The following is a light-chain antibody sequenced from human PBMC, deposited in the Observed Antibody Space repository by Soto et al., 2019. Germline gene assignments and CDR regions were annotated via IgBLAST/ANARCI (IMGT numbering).Light chain of an antibody. Sequence: EIFLTQSPGTLSLSPGERATLSCRASQSVSSNYLAWYQQKPGQAPRIIIFGASGRATGIPDRFSGSGSGTEFTLTISSLQSEDFAVYYCQQYNDWPRTFGQRTKVDIK. CDR1: QSVSSNY. CDR2: GAS. CDR3: QQYNDWPRT. J-gene: IGKJ1*01. V-gene: IGKV3-20*01.